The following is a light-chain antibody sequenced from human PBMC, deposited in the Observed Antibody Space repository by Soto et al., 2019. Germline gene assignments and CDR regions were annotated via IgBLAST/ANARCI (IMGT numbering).Light chain of an antibody. CDR3: SSYTSSSTRV. CDR2: EVS. V-gene: IGLV2-14*01. CDR1: SSDIGGYNY. Sequence: QSALTQPASVSGSPGQSITVSCTGTSSDIGGYNYVSWYQRHPGKAPKLMIYEVSNRPSGVSNRFSGSKSGNTASLTISGLQAEDEADYYCSSYTSSSTRVFXTGTKVTVL. J-gene: IGLJ1*01.